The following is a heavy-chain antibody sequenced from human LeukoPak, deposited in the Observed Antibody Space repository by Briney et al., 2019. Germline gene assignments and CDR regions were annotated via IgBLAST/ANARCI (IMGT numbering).Heavy chain of an antibody. CDR1: GGSISSGSYY. CDR3: ARHAAYCSGSNCYLRWFDP. J-gene: IGHJ5*02. CDR2: IYYSGST. D-gene: IGHD2-15*01. V-gene: IGHV4-39*01. Sequence: SETLSLTCTVSGGSISSGSYYWGWIRQPPGKGLEWIGSIYYSGSTFYNPSLKSRVTISVDTSKDQFSLKLSSVTAADTALFYCARHAAYCSGSNCYLRWFDPWGQGTLVTVSS.